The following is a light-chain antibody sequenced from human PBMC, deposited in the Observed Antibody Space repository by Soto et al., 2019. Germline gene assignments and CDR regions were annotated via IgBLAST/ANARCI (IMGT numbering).Light chain of an antibody. J-gene: IGKJ1*01. CDR1: QSITSY. CDR2: AAS. CDR3: QQSYSTPRT. Sequence: DIQMTQSPSSLSASVGDRVTITSRASQSITSYLNRYQQKAGKAPKLLIYAASSLQSGVPSRFSGSGSGTDFTLTISSLQPEDFATYYCQQSYSTPRTFDHGTKVEIK. V-gene: IGKV1-39*01.